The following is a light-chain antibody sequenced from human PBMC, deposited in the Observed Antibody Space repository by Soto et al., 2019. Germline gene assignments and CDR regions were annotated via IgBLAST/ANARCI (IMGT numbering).Light chain of an antibody. CDR2: KAS. J-gene: IGKJ1*01. V-gene: IGKV1-5*03. CDR1: QSISSW. CDR3: QQYNSYSLT. Sequence: DIQMTQSPSTLSASVADRVTITCRASQSISSWLAWYQQKPGKAPKLLIYKASSLESGVPSRFSGSGSGTEFTLTISSLQPDDFATYYCQQYNSYSLTFGQGTKVEIK.